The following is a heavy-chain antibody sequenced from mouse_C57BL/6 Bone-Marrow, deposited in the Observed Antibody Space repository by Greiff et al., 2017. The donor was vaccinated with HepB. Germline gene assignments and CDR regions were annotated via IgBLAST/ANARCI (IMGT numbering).Heavy chain of an antibody. J-gene: IGHJ4*01. CDR1: GYTFTSYG. D-gene: IGHD2-5*01. V-gene: IGHV1-58*01. Sequence: EVQVVESGAELVRPGSSVKMSCKTSGYTFTSYGINWVKQRPGQGLEWIGYIYIGNGYTEYNEKFKGKATLTSDTSSSTAYMQLSSLTSEDSAIYFCAIAYYSNYDAMDYWGQGTSVTVSS. CDR3: AIAYYSNYDAMDY. CDR2: IYIGNGYT.